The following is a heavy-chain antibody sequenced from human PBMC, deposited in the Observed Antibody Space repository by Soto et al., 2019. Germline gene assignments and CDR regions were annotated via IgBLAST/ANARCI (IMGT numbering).Heavy chain of an antibody. CDR2: INAGNGNT. J-gene: IGHJ6*01. CDR3: ARGRISRYYDFWSGPKGSYYGMDV. V-gene: IGHV1-3*01. D-gene: IGHD3-3*01. CDR1: GYTFTSYA. Sequence: ASVKVSCKASGYTFTSYAMHWVRQAPGQRLEWMGWINAGNGNTKYSQKFQGRVTITRDTSASTAYMELSSLRSEDTAVYYCARGRISRYYDFWSGPKGSYYGMDVLGQGTTVTVSS.